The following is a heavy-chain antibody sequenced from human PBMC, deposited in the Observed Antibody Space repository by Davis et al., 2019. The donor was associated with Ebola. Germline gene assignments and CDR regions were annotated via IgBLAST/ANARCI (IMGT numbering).Heavy chain of an antibody. D-gene: IGHD3-3*01. CDR2: ISAYNGNT. CDR3: ARERGYYDFWSGYYGGPDAFDI. CDR1: GYTFTNYG. Sequence: AASVKVSCKASGYTFTNYGISWVRQAPGQGLEWMGWISAYNGNTNYAQKLQGRVTMTTDTSTSTAYMELRSLRSDDTAVYYCARERGYYDFWSGYYGGPDAFDIWGQGTMVTVSS. J-gene: IGHJ3*02. V-gene: IGHV1-18*04.